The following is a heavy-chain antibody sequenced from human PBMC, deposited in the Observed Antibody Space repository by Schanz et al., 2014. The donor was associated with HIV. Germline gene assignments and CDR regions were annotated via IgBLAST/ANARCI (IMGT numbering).Heavy chain of an antibody. V-gene: IGHV3-33*01. Sequence: QVQVVESGGGVVQPGRSLRLSCAASGFTFSSYGMHWVRQAPGKGLEWVAVIWYDGSSKYYADSVKGRFTISRDNSKNTVYLQMNSLRVEDTAVYYCARFANWAFDIWGQGTTVTVSS. CDR3: ARFANWAFDI. CDR1: GFTFSSYG. D-gene: IGHD1-1*01. CDR2: IWYDGSSK. J-gene: IGHJ3*02.